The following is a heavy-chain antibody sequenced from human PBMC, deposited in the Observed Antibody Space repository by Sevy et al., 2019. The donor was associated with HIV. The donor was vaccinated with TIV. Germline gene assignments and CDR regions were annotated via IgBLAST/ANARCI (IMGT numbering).Heavy chain of an antibody. CDR3: AIGRAPNGGHYYFHS. V-gene: IGHV1-18*01. CDR1: RDTHFAYN. CDR2: ITTHNGDT. D-gene: IGHD2-8*01. J-gene: IGHJ4*02. Sequence: ASVTVSCKASRDTHFAYNIRWVRQAPGKGLEWVGWITTHNGDTNSAPKFQGRVTMSRDTYSRTTYLQLRGLTSDDSAVYFCAIGRAPNGGHYYFHSWAQGSQVTVSS.